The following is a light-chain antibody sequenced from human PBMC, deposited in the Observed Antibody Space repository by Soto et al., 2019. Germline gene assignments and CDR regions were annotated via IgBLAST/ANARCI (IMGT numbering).Light chain of an antibody. CDR2: GAS. J-gene: IGKJ1*01. CDR1: QSISTW. V-gene: IGKV1-5*01. CDR3: QQHYGYSDRM. Sequence: IPMNPFPVTLSASPALLVTLTCRASQSISTWLAWYQQKPGKDPKLLIYGASSLASGGPSRCSGSGSATEFTLTTSSMQHAEFATYYYQQHYGYSDRMFGQGTKVDI.